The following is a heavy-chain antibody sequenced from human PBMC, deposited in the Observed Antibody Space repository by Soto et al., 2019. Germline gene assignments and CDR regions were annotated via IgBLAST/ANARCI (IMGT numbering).Heavy chain of an antibody. Sequence: GGSLRLSCSASGFTFGTFAMHWVRQAPGKGLEYVSAISSTGSSSIFADSVKGRFTISRDNSRNTLYLQLSSLRPEDTAVYYCVRGSSSWYDNNWLDPWGQGTLVTVSS. D-gene: IGHD6-13*01. V-gene: IGHV3-64D*06. J-gene: IGHJ5*02. CDR2: ISSTGSSS. CDR3: VRGSSSWYDNNWLDP. CDR1: GFTFGTFA.